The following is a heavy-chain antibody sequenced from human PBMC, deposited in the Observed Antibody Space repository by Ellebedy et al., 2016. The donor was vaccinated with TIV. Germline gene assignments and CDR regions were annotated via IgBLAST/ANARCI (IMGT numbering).Heavy chain of an antibody. Sequence: GGSLRLXXEASGFTFSTYSMNWVRQAPGMGLEFVSSISDSSSFKYYGNSVKGRFTISRDNAKSSLYLHMNSLRADDTAVYYCARDGYNYSPFDFWGQGTLVTVSS. CDR3: ARDGYNYSPFDF. CDR1: GFTFSTYS. CDR2: ISDSSSFK. V-gene: IGHV3-21*04. D-gene: IGHD5-24*01. J-gene: IGHJ4*02.